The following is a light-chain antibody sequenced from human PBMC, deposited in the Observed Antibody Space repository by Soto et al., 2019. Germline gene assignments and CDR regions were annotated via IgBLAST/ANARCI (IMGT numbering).Light chain of an antibody. CDR2: GAS. CDR1: QSVSSSY. J-gene: IGKJ5*01. V-gene: IGKV3-20*01. Sequence: EIVLTQSPGTLSLSPGERATLSCRASQSVSSSYLAWYQQRPGQAPRRLIYGASSRATGIPDRFSGSGSGTDFTLNISRLEPEDFAVYYCQQYGSSLITFGQGTRLEIK. CDR3: QQYGSSLIT.